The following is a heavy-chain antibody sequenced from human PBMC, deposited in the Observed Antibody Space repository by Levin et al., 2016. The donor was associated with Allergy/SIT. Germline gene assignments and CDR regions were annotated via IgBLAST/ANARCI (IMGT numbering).Heavy chain of an antibody. Sequence: WIRQPPGKGLEWIGYIYYSGSTYYNPSLKSRVTISVDTSKNQFSLKLSSVTAADTAVYYCARWAVTTLDYWGQGTLVTVSS. CDR3: ARWAVTTLDY. CDR2: IYYSGST. V-gene: IGHV4-31*02. D-gene: IGHD1-1*01. J-gene: IGHJ4*02.